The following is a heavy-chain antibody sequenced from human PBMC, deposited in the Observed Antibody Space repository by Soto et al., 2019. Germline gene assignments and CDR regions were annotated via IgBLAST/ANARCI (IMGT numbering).Heavy chain of an antibody. V-gene: IGHV1-46*01. CDR1: GYTFTSYY. J-gene: IGHJ1*01. CDR2: INPSGGST. Sequence: QVQLVQSGAEVKKPGASVKVSCKASGYTFTSYYMHWVRQAPGQGLEWMGIINPSGGSTSYAQKFQGRVTMTRDTSTSTVYMELSSLRSEDTAVYYCATDRERYCGGDCPRDFQHWGQGTLVTVSS. D-gene: IGHD2-21*02. CDR3: ATDRERYCGGDCPRDFQH.